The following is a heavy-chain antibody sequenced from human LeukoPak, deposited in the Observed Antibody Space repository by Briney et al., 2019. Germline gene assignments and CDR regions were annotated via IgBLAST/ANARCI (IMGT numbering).Heavy chain of an antibody. CDR1: GYTFTSYG. D-gene: IGHD6-19*01. CDR3: ARSGDYSSGWYLMDYSGMDV. Sequence: AAVKVSCKASGYTFTSYGISWVRQAPGQGLEWMGWISSYNGNTNYAQKLQGRVTMTTDTSTSTAYMELRSLRSDDTAVYYCARSGDYSSGWYLMDYSGMDVWGQGTTVTASS. V-gene: IGHV1-18*01. CDR2: ISSYNGNT. J-gene: IGHJ6*02.